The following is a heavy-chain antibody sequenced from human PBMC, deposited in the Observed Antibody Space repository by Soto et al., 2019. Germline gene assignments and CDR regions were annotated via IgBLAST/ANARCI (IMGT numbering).Heavy chain of an antibody. CDR1: GGSVSSGSYY. J-gene: IGHJ4*02. Sequence: QVQLQESGPGLVKPSETLSLTCTVSGGSVSSGSYYWSWIRQPPGKGLEWIGYIYYSGSTNYNASLKNRVTISVDTSKIQISLKLNSVTAADTAVYYCARTHYDSSGHSDYWGQGALVTVSS. CDR2: IYYSGST. D-gene: IGHD3-22*01. V-gene: IGHV4-61*01. CDR3: ARTHYDSSGHSDY.